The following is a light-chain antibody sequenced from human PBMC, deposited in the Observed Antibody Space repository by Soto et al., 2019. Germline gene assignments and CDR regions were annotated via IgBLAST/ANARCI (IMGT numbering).Light chain of an antibody. J-gene: IGKJ1*01. CDR3: LQNHDYPWT. Sequence: AIQMTQSPSSLSASVGDTVTITCRASQGITNDLGWYQQKPGKAPKLLIYAASSLQRGVPSRFSGSGSGTDFTLTISSLQPGDFATYYCLQNHDYPWTFGQGTKVDNK. CDR2: AAS. CDR1: QGITND. V-gene: IGKV1-6*01.